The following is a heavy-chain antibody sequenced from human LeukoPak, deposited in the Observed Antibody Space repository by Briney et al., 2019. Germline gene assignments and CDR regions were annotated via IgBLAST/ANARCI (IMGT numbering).Heavy chain of an antibody. CDR2: IYYSGSN. CDR3: ARERVDIVATIPGYYYYGMDV. J-gene: IGHJ6*02. CDR1: GGSLSRGGYY. V-gene: IGHV4-31*03. Sequence: SQTLSLTCTVSGGSLSRGGYYWRWLRQHPGKGREGIGYIYYSGSNYYNPSLKSRVTISVDTSKNQFSLKLSSVTAADTAVYYCARERVDIVATIPGYYYYGMDVWGQGTTVTVSS. D-gene: IGHD5-12*01.